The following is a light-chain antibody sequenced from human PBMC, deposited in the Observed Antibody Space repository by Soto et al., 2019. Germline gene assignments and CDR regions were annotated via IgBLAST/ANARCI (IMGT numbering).Light chain of an antibody. J-gene: IGLJ3*02. CDR1: SNDVGGFNY. Sequence: QSALTQPASVSGSPGQSITISCTGTSNDVGGFNYVSWYQQHPGKAPKLMIYEVRNRPSGVSNRFPGSKSGNTASLTISGLQAEDEADYYCSSYTSISTVVFGGGTKLTVL. V-gene: IGLV2-14*01. CDR2: EVR. CDR3: SSYTSISTVV.